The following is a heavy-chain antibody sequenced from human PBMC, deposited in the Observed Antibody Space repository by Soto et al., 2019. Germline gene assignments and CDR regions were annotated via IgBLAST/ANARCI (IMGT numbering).Heavy chain of an antibody. V-gene: IGHV1-69*06. CDR2: IIPIFGTA. D-gene: IGHD5-18*01. Sequence: AVNVTCKASGGTFSSYAISWERQAPGQGGEWMGGIIPIFGTANYAQKSQVRVTITAKKSTSTDYKELSSLRSEGTTADDCGQAPVTEYFDDCRHRTHVTVPS. CDR1: GGTFSSYA. J-gene: IGHJ4*01. CDR3: GQAPVTEYFDD.